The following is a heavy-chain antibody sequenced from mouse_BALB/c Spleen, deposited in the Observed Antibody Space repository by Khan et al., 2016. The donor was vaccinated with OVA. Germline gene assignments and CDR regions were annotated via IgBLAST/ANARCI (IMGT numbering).Heavy chain of an antibody. V-gene: IGHV2-6-7*01. CDR2: IWGDGST. J-gene: IGHJ3*01. Sequence: QVQLKESGPGLVAPSQSLSITCTVSGFSLTGYGVNWVRQPPGKGLEWLGMIWGDGSTDYNSALKSRLSIRKDNSKNHVFLKMNSLQTDDTARYYCARDRYDYVRGLAYWGQGTLVTVSA. CDR3: ARDRYDYVRGLAY. CDR1: GFSLTGYG. D-gene: IGHD1-1*01.